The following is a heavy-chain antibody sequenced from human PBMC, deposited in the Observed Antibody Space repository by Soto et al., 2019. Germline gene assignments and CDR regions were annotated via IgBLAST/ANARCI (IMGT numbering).Heavy chain of an antibody. D-gene: IGHD2-2*01. CDR1: GSTFTSYG. Sequence: ASVKVSCKASGSTFTSYGISWVRQAPGQGLEWMGWISAYNGNTNYAQKLQGRVTMTTDTSTSTAYMELRSLRSDDTAVYYCARAVDDCSSTSCSRPGWFDPWGQGTLVTVSS. CDR3: ARAVDDCSSTSCSRPGWFDP. J-gene: IGHJ5*02. V-gene: IGHV1-18*04. CDR2: ISAYNGNT.